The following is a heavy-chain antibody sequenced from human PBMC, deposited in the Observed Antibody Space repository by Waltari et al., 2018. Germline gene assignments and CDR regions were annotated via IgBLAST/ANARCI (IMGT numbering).Heavy chain of an antibody. CDR1: GGTFSSYA. D-gene: IGHD3-3*01. Sequence: QVQLVQSGAEVKKPGSSVKVSCKASGGTFSSYAISWVRQAPGQGLEWMGRIIPIFGTANYAQKFQGRVTINADKSTSTAYMELSSLRSEDTAVYYCAIPNLEMATIFDGDYWGQGTLVTVSS. V-gene: IGHV1-69*13. J-gene: IGHJ4*02. CDR2: IIPIFGTA. CDR3: AIPNLEMATIFDGDY.